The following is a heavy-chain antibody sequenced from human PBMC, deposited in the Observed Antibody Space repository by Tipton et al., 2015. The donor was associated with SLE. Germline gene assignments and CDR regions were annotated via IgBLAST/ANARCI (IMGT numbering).Heavy chain of an antibody. CDR1: GFTFSSYG. V-gene: IGHV3-53*01. CDR3: ARERGY. J-gene: IGHJ4*02. Sequence: SLRLSCAASGFTFSSYGMHWVRQAPGKGLEWVSVIYSGGSTYYADSVKGRFTISRDNSKNTLYLQMNSLRAEDTAVYYCARERGYWGQGTLVTVSS. CDR2: IYSGGST.